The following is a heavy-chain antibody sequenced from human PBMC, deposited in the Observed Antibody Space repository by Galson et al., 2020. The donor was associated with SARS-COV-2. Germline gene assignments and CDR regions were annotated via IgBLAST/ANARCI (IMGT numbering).Heavy chain of an antibody. D-gene: IGHD5-12*01. V-gene: IGHV3-11*01. Sequence: GGSLRLSCAASGFTFSDYYMSWIRQAPGKGLEWVSYISSSGSTIYYADSVKGQFTISRDNAKNSLYLQMNSLRAEDTAVYYCARDRPPDNGYDRHYYYYMDVWGKGTTVTVSS. J-gene: IGHJ6*03. CDR1: GFTFSDYY. CDR3: ARDRPPDNGYDRHYYYYMDV. CDR2: ISSSGSTI.